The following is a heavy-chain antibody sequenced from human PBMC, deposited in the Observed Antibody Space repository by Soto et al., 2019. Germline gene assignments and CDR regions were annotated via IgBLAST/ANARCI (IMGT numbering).Heavy chain of an antibody. D-gene: IGHD2-15*01. CDR1: GFTFSSYA. V-gene: IGHV3-23*01. Sequence: GGSLRLSCAASGFTFSSYAMSWVRQAPGKGLEWVSAISGSGGSTYYADSVKGRFTISRDNSKNTLYLQMNSLRAEDTAVYYCAKELSYCSGGSCFSPYYYYGMGVWGQGTTVTVSS. J-gene: IGHJ6*02. CDR2: ISGSGGST. CDR3: AKELSYCSGGSCFSPYYYYGMGV.